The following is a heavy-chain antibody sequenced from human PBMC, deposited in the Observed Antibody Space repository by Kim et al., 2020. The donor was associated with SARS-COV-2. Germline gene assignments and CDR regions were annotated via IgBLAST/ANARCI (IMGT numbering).Heavy chain of an antibody. D-gene: IGHD6-13*01. V-gene: IGHV4-39*01. Sequence: SETLSLTCTVSGGSISSSSYYWGWIRQPPGKGLEWIGSIYYSGSTYYNPSLKSGVTISVDTAKNQFSLKLSSVTAADTAVYYCARPSYSSSLEGAFDIWGQGTMVTVSS. CDR1: GGSISSSSYY. J-gene: IGHJ3*02. CDR2: IYYSGST. CDR3: ARPSYSSSLEGAFDI.